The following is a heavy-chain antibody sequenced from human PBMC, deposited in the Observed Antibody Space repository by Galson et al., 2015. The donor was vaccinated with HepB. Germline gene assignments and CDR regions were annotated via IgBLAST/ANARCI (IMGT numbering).Heavy chain of an antibody. D-gene: IGHD2-15*01. J-gene: IGHJ6*02. Sequence: SGAEVKKPGESLRISCKGSGYSFTSYWISWVRQMPGKGLEWMGRIDPSDSYTNYSPSFQGHVTISADKSISTAYLQWSSLKASDTAMYYCARTTGRWEWDIVVVVAVPYYYYGMDVWGQGTTVTVSS. CDR2: IDPSDSYT. CDR1: GYSFTSYW. V-gene: IGHV5-10-1*01. CDR3: ARTTGRWEWDIVVVVAVPYYYYGMDV.